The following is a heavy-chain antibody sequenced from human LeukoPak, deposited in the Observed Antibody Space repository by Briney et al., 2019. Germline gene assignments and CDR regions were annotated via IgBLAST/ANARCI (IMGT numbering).Heavy chain of an antibody. Sequence: GASVKVSCKASGYTFTGYYIHWVRQAPGQGLEWMGWINPNSGGTNYAQKFQGRVTMTRDTSISTAYMELSRLRSDDTAVYYCARLVQSPYYYYYMDVWGKGTTVIVSS. CDR2: INPNSGGT. V-gene: IGHV1-2*02. CDR1: GYTFTGYY. CDR3: ARLVQSPYYYYYMDV. J-gene: IGHJ6*03.